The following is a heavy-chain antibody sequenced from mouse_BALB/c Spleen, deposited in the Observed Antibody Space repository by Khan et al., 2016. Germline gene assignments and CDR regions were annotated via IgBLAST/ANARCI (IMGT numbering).Heavy chain of an antibody. CDR1: GFTFSSFG. Sequence: EVELVESGGGLVQPGGSRKLSCAASGFTFSSFGMHWVRQAPEKGLEWVAYISSGSSAIYYEDTVTGRFTISSDNPKNTLFLQMTSLRSEYTAMFYCARHNGNCERGWFAYWGQGTLVTVSA. CDR2: ISSGSSAI. CDR3: ARHNGNCERGWFAY. D-gene: IGHD2-1*01. V-gene: IGHV5-17*02. J-gene: IGHJ3*01.